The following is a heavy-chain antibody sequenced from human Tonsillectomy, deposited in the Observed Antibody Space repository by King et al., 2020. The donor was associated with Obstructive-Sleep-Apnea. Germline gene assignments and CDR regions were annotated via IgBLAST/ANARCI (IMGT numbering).Heavy chain of an antibody. CDR3: AKDMGFDTGGGFDY. Sequence: QLVQSGGGLVQPGRSLRLSCAASGFNLDDYAMHWVRQVPGKGLEWVSGISWNSGNIGYADSVKGRFTVTRDNAKNSLYLQMNSLRAEDSALYYCAKDMGFDTGGGFDYWGQGALVTVFS. V-gene: IGHV3-9*01. CDR2: ISWNSGNI. J-gene: IGHJ4*02. CDR1: GFNLDDYA. D-gene: IGHD1-26*01.